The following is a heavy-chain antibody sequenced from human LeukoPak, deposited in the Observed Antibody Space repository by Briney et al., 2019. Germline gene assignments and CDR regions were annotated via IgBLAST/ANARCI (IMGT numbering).Heavy chain of an antibody. D-gene: IGHD6-13*01. CDR2: IDTAGNA. J-gene: IGHJ4*02. V-gene: IGHV3-13*01. CDR3: ARAKMPGIQTAGRVNYFDS. CDR1: EFTFSSYD. Sequence: GSLRLSCAASEFTFSSYDMHWVRQATGKGLEWVSTIDTAGNAWYPDSVKGRFTISRENAKNSLNLQMNSLRVGDTAVYYCARAKMPGIQTAGRVNYFDSWGQGTLVTVSA.